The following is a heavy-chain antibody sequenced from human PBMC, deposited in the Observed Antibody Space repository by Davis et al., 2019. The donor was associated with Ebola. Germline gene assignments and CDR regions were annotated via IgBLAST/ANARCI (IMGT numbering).Heavy chain of an antibody. J-gene: IGHJ6*02. CDR1: GGSFSGYY. V-gene: IGHV4-34*01. Sequence: SETLSLTCAVYGGSFSGYYWSWIRQPPGKGLEWIGEINHSGSTNYNPSLKSRVTISVDTSKNQFSLKLSSVTAADTAVYYCARVKMVYAIGYYGMDVWGQGTTVTVSS. D-gene: IGHD2-8*01. CDR3: ARVKMVYAIGYYGMDV. CDR2: INHSGST.